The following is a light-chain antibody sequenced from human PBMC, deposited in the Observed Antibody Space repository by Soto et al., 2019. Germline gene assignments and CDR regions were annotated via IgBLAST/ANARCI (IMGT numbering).Light chain of an antibody. V-gene: IGLV2-14*01. CDR1: SSDVGGYKY. J-gene: IGLJ3*02. Sequence: QSALTQPASVSGSPGQSITISCTGTSSDVGGYKYVSWYQHHPGKAPKLMIYEVSNRPSGVTNRLSGSKSGNTASLTISGLQAEDEADYYCSSYTSSGTQVFGGGTKVTVL. CDR3: SSYTSSGTQV. CDR2: EVS.